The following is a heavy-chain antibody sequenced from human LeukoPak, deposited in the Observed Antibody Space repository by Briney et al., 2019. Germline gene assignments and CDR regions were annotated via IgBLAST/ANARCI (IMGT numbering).Heavy chain of an antibody. J-gene: IGHJ6*04. Sequence: ASVKVSCKASGVPFSKFGLSWVRQAPGQGLEWMGGIIPMFGAAKYAQNFQGRVTISAEKSTTTVYMEVRSLRSEDTAVYYCARDRDMAVTNGLYGMVVWGEGTTVIVTS. CDR2: IIPMFGAA. CDR3: ARDRDMAVTNGLYGMVV. D-gene: IGHD4/OR15-4a*01. V-gene: IGHV1-69*06. CDR1: GVPFSKFG.